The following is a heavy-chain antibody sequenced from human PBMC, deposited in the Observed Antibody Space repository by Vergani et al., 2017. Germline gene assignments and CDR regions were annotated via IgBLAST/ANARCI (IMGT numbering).Heavy chain of an antibody. CDR2: ISYDGSNK. Sequence: QVQLVESGGGVVQPGRSLRLSCAASGFTFSSYGMHWVRQAPGKGLEWVAVISYDGSNKYYADSVKGRFTISRDNSKNTLYLRMNSLRAEDTAVYYCAKDDSSGYDAFDIWGQGTMVTVSS. CDR1: GFTFSSYG. V-gene: IGHV3-30*18. CDR3: AKDDSSGYDAFDI. J-gene: IGHJ3*02. D-gene: IGHD3-22*01.